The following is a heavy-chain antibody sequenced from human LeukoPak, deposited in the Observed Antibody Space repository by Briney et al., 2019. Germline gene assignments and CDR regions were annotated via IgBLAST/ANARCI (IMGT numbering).Heavy chain of an antibody. CDR3: ARGGSWYQLNS. Sequence: GGSLRLSCAVAGFTFSGYAMHWVRQAPGKGLEYVSGIGSNGGDTYYADSVKGRFTISRDNSKSTLYLQMGSLRADDMAVYYCARGGSWYQLNSWGQGTLVTVSS. D-gene: IGHD6-13*01. CDR2: IGSNGGDT. J-gene: IGHJ4*02. CDR1: GFTFSGYA. V-gene: IGHV3-64*02.